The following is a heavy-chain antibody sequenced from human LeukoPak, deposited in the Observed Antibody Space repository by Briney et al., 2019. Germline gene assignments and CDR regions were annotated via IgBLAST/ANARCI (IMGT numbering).Heavy chain of an antibody. D-gene: IGHD3-10*01. V-gene: IGHV4-34*01. Sequence: GSLRLSCAASGFTFSSYAMSWIRQPPGKGLEWIGEINHSGSTNYNPSLKSRVTISVDTSKNQFSLKLSSVTAADTAVYYCARGLRGAMVRGVIITAFDYWGQGTLVTVSS. CDR3: ARGLRGAMVRGVIITAFDY. J-gene: IGHJ4*02. CDR2: INHSGST. CDR1: GFTFSSYA.